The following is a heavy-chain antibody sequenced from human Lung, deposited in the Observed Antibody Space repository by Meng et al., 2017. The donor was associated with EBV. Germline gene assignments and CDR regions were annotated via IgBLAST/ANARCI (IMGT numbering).Heavy chain of an antibody. J-gene: IGHJ1*01. CDR3: ARGRDPDYGDYFKY. D-gene: IGHD4-17*01. CDR2: MNPNSGLT. Sequence: QVQLAQYGAELKRHGASVTVSCKSSGYTFVNNDIHWVRQAAGQGPEWMGWMNPNSGLTRYAPKFQGRVAMTRNTSISTAYLTLSSLRSEDTAVYYCARGRDPDYGDYFKYWGQGTLVTVSS. V-gene: IGHV1-8*02. CDR1: GYTFVNND.